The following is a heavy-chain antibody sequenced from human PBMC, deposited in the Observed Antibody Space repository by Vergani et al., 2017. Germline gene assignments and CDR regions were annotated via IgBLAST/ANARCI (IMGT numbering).Heavy chain of an antibody. CDR2: ISGSGGST. Sequence: VQLVESGGGVVQPGRSLRLSCAASGFTFSSYAMNWVRQAPGKELEWVSGISGSGGSTYYAGSVKGRFTISRDSSKNTLYLQMNSLSAGDTAVYYCAKANPRNSGYDYLYYYHAMDVWGQGTTVTVSS. D-gene: IGHD5-12*01. CDR1: GFTFSSYA. CDR3: AKANPRNSGYDYLYYYHAMDV. V-gene: IGHV3-23*04. J-gene: IGHJ6*02.